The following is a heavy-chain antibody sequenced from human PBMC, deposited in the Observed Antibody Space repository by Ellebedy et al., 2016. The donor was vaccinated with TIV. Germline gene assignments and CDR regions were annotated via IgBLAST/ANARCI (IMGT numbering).Heavy chain of an antibody. D-gene: IGHD2-21*02. CDR3: TRSFGKVTDNDYYGMDV. J-gene: IGHJ6*02. CDR1: GFTIRTFP. Sequence: GESLKISCAASGFTIRTFPVHWVRPATGNGLEWVEVTSYDGSTKYYADSVKGRFAISRDSSKNTVYLQMNSLRPEDTAVFYCTRSFGKVTDNDYYGMDVWGPGTTVTVSS. V-gene: IGHV3-30*09. CDR2: TSYDGSTK.